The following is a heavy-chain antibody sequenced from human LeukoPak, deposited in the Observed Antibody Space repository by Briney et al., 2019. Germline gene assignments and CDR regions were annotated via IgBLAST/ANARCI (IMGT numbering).Heavy chain of an antibody. V-gene: IGHV5-51*03. CDR2: ISPVDSDT. CDR3: ASRVIAVAGDDAFDI. CDR1: GYSFTSYC. D-gene: IGHD6-19*01. Sequence: GQSLTIYCTGSGYSFTSYCIDWVRQIRRKGLEWMGIISPVDSDTRYSTYSQGKVAISADKSTTTAYLQWSSMNGSDTAMSYFASRVIAVAGDDAFDIWGQGTRVTVSS. J-gene: IGHJ3*02.